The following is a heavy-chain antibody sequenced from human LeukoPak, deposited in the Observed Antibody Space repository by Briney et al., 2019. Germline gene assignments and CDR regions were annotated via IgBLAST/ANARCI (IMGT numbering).Heavy chain of an antibody. J-gene: IGHJ4*02. CDR2: INPNSGVT. CDR3: ARALMTTVTLGDY. D-gene: IGHD4-11*01. Sequence: ASVKVSCKASGYTLTSYYIHWVRQAPGQGLEWMAWINPNSGVTNYAQKFQGRVTLTRDTPISTVYMEVSRLRSDDTAVYYCARALMTTVTLGDYWGRGTLVTVSS. V-gene: IGHV1-2*02. CDR1: GYTLTSYY.